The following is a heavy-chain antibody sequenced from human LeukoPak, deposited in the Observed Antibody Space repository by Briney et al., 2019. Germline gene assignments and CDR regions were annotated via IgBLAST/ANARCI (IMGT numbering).Heavy chain of an antibody. CDR3: AKQTRYDSPAGGRGFDY. D-gene: IGHD3-22*01. CDR1: GFTFSTYA. CDR2: ISGSGDIT. V-gene: IGHV3-23*01. Sequence: SGGSLRLSCEASGFTFSTYAMSWVRQAPGKGLEWVSGISGSGDITYYADSVKGRFTISRDNSKNTLYLEMSSLRAEDTAVYYCAKQTRYDSPAGGRGFDYWGQGTLVTVSS. J-gene: IGHJ4*02.